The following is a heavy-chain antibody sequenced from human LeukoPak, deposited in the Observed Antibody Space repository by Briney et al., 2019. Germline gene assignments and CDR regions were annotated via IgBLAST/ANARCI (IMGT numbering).Heavy chain of an antibody. CDR3: LLSNYYFDY. J-gene: IGHJ4*02. CDR1: GGTFSRYA. CDR2: TTPIFGRA. V-gene: IGHV1-69*13. D-gene: IGHD4-11*01. Sequence: ASVKVSCKASGGTFSRYAISWVRQAPGQGLEWIGGTTPIFGRAHYAQKFQGRVTITADESTSTAYMELRSLRSDDTAVYYCLLSNYYFDYWGQGTLVTVSS.